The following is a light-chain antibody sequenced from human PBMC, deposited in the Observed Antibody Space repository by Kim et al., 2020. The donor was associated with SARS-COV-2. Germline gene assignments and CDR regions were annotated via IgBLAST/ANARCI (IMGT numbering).Light chain of an antibody. Sequence: AAVGDRVTITGRASQDISNYLAWFQLKPGKAPKLLIYAASALQPGFPSRFSGSGSGTDFTLTVTSLQPEDVATYYCQKCDSAPWTFGQGTKVDIK. CDR3: QKCDSAPWT. V-gene: IGKV1-27*01. CDR1: QDISNY. J-gene: IGKJ1*01. CDR2: AAS.